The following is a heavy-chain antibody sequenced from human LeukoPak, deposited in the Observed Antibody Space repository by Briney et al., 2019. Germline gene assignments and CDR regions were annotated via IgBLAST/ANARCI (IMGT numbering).Heavy chain of an antibody. CDR1: GFTFSSYA. CDR2: VSYDGSTK. Sequence: PGRSLRLSCAASGFTFSSYAMHWVRQAPGKGLEWVAVVSYDGSTKYYADSVKGRFTISRDNSKNTLYLQMNSLRAEDTALYYCANGVSGSYLSAGDYWGQGTLVTVSS. CDR3: ANGVSGSYLSAGDY. V-gene: IGHV3-30-3*01. D-gene: IGHD1-26*01. J-gene: IGHJ4*02.